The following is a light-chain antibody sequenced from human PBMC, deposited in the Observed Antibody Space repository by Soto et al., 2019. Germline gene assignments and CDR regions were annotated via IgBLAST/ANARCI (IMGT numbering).Light chain of an antibody. J-gene: IGKJ5*01. Sequence: EILLTQSPATLSVSPGDRAILSCRASQSVSTNLAWYQQKPGQAPRLLIFGASNRATGIPARFSGSGSGTDFTLTINSLEPEDFAVYYCQQRSKWPITFGQGTRLEIK. CDR2: GAS. CDR1: QSVSTN. V-gene: IGKV3-11*01. CDR3: QQRSKWPIT.